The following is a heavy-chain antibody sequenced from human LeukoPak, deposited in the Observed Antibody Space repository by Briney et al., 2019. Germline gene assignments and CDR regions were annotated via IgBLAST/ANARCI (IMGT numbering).Heavy chain of an antibody. V-gene: IGHV3-73*01. Sequence: GGSLRLSCAASGFTFSGSGMHWVRQASGKGLEWVGRIRSKANSYATAYAASVKGRFTISRDDSKNTAYLQMNSLKTEDTAVYYCTRSTTGDYWGQGTLVTVSS. D-gene: IGHD4-17*01. J-gene: IGHJ4*02. CDR1: GFTFSGSG. CDR3: TRSTTGDY. CDR2: IRSKANSYAT.